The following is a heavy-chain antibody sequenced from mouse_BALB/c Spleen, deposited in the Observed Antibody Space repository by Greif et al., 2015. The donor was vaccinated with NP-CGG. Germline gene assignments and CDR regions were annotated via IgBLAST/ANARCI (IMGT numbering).Heavy chain of an antibody. CDR2: IWAGGST. CDR3: ARDGYYAMDY. J-gene: IGHJ4*01. Sequence: VQRVESGPGLVAPSQSLSITCTVSGFSLTSYGVHWVRQPPGKGPEWLGVIWAGGSTNYNSALMSRLSISKDNSKSQVFLKMNSLQTDDTAMYYCARDGYYAMDYWGQGTSATVSS. CDR1: GFSLTSYG. V-gene: IGHV2-9*02.